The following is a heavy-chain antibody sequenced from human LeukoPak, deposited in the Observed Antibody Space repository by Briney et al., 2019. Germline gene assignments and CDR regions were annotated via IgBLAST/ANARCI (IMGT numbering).Heavy chain of an antibody. D-gene: IGHD6-13*01. J-gene: IGHJ6*03. CDR2: ISGSGGST. CDR3: ARESSSSLYYYYYYMDV. Sequence: PGGSLRLSCAASGFTFSSYGMSWVRQAPGKGLEWVSAISGSGGSTYYADSVKGRFTISRDNAKNSLYLQMNSLRLEDTAVYYCARESSSSLYYYYYYMDVWGKGTTVTISS. V-gene: IGHV3-23*01. CDR1: GFTFSSYG.